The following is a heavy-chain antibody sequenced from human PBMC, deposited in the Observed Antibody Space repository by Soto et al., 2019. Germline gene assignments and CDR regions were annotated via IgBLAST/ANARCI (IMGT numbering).Heavy chain of an antibody. D-gene: IGHD2-15*01. V-gene: IGHV4-31*03. Sequence: SETLSLPCTVSGAYMRNDYYYWSWVRQNPGKDLEWIGHMHHSGRTHYNPSLKSRVAISVDTSKNQFSLYLNSVTAADTAVYYCARWVEVSLDYFDSWGQGTPVTVSS. J-gene: IGHJ4*02. CDR3: ARWVEVSLDYFDS. CDR2: MHHSGRT. CDR1: GAYMRNDYYY.